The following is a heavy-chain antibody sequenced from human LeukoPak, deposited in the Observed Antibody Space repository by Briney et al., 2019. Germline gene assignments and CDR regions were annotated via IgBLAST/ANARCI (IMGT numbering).Heavy chain of an antibody. V-gene: IGHV3-48*03. CDR3: SWGGRGGTRRGFDY. Sequence: GGSLRLSCAASGFTFSSYEMNWVRDAPGKGREWVSYIRTRGSNIYYADTVKGRFPISRDNAKNSLYLQMNSLRTEDTAIYYCSWGGRGGTRRGFDYWGQGTLVSVSS. J-gene: IGHJ4*02. CDR2: IRTRGSNI. CDR1: GFTFSSYE. D-gene: IGHD1-26*01.